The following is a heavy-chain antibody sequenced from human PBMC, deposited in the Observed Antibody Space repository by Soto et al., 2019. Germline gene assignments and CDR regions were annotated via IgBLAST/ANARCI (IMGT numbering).Heavy chain of an antibody. D-gene: IGHD3-3*01. V-gene: IGHV3-33*01. CDR3: ARDRNITIFGVVSYGMDV. CDR1: GFTFSSYG. CDR2: IWYDGSNK. J-gene: IGHJ6*02. Sequence: GGSLRLSCAASGFTFSSYGMHWVRQAPGKGLEWVAVIWYDGSNKYYADSVKGRFAISRDNSKNTLYLQMNSLRAEDTAVYYCARDRNITIFGVVSYGMDVWGQGTTVTVSS.